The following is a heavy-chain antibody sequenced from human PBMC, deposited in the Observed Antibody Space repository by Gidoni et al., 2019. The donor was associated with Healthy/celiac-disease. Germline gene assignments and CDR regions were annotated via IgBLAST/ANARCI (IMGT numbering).Heavy chain of an antibody. CDR2: INPNSGGT. D-gene: IGHD2-2*02. J-gene: IGHJ6*03. V-gene: IGHV1-2*02. CDR3: ARDLRDIVVVPAAINYYYYYMDV. CDR1: GYTFPGYY. Sequence: QVQLVQSGAEVKKPGASVKVSCKPSGYTFPGYYMHWVRQAPGQGLEWMGWINPNSGGTNYAQKVQGRVTMTRETSISTAYMELSRLRSDDTAVYYCARDLRDIVVVPAAINYYYYYMDVWGKGTTVTVSS.